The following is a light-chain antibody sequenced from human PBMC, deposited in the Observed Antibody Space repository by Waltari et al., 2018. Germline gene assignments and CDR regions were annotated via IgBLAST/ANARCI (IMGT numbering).Light chain of an antibody. CDR1: RNLLYSPNNKDF. J-gene: IGKJ2*01. CDR3: QQYYDTPYT. Sequence: DIVMTQSPDSLVVSLGERATINCKSSRNLLYSPNNKDFLAWYQQKPGQPPKLLIYWASTRESGVPDRFTGSGSGTYFSLTISSLQAEDVAVYYCQQYYDTPYTFGQGTKLEIK. CDR2: WAS. V-gene: IGKV4-1*01.